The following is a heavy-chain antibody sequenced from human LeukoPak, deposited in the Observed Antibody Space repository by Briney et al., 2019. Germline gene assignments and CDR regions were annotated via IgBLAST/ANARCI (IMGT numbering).Heavy chain of an antibody. V-gene: IGHV3-11*04. Sequence: GGSLRLSCAASGFTFSDYYMSWIRQAPGKGLEWVSYISSSGSTIYYADSVKGRFTISRDNAKNSLYLQMNSLRAEDTAVYYCASVSGDEDKDAFDIWGQGTMVTVPS. CDR3: ASVSGDEDKDAFDI. J-gene: IGHJ3*02. CDR1: GFTFSDYY. CDR2: ISSSGSTI. D-gene: IGHD4-17*01.